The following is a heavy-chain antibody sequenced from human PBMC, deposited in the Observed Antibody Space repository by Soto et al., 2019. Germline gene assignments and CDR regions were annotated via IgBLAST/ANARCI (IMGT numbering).Heavy chain of an antibody. CDR2: IYYSGST. V-gene: IGHV4-31*03. Sequence: SETLSLTCTVSGGSISSGGYYWSWIRQHPGKGLEWIGYIYYSGSTYYNPSLKSRVTISVDTSKNQFSLKLSSVTAADTAVYYCAIDWGGGYDIGPFDDWGQGTLVTVSS. CDR3: AIDWGGGYDIGPFDD. CDR1: GGSISSGGYY. J-gene: IGHJ4*02. D-gene: IGHD5-12*01.